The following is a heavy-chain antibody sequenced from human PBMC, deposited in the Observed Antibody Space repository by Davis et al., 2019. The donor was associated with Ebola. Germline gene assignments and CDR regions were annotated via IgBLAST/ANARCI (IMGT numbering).Heavy chain of an antibody. V-gene: IGHV4-39*01. CDR3: ARSLTRYCSGGSCYSAWYFDL. CDR1: GGSISSSSYY. J-gene: IGHJ2*01. D-gene: IGHD2-15*01. CDR2: INYSGSP. Sequence: PSETLSLTCTVSGGSISSSSYYWGWIRQPPGKGREGIGSINYSGSPYYNPSLKSRVTMSVDTSKNQFSLKLSSVTAADTAVYYCARSLTRYCSGGSCYSAWYFDLWGRGTLVTVSS.